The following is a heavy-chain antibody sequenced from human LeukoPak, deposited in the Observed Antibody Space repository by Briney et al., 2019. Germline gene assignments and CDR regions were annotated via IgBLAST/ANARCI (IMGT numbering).Heavy chain of an antibody. V-gene: IGHV1-69*04. D-gene: IGHD3-10*01. CDR1: GYTFTSYG. J-gene: IGHJ3*02. CDR2: IIPILGIA. CDR3: ARDRDMPFRRFGELLVGDAFDI. Sequence: GASVKVSCKASGYTFTSYGISWVRQAPGQGLEWMGRIIPILGIANYAQKFQGRVTITADKSTSTAYMELSSLRSEDTAVYYCARDRDMPFRRFGELLVGDAFDIWGQGTMVTVSS.